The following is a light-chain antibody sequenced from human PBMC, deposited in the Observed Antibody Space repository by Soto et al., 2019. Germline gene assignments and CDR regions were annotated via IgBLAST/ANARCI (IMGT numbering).Light chain of an antibody. Sequence: QSVLTQPASVSGSRGHSITISGTGTSSDVGRYNYVSWYQQAPGKAPKLLISEVSNRPSGVSNRFSGSKSGNTASLTISGLQAEDEADYYCSSYATGSTAYVFGVGTKVTVL. CDR3: SSYATGSTAYV. CDR2: EVS. V-gene: IGLV2-14*01. CDR1: SSDVGRYNY. J-gene: IGLJ1*01.